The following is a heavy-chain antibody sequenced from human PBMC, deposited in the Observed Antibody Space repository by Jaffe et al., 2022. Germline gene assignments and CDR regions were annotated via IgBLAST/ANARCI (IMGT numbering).Heavy chain of an antibody. V-gene: IGHV4-39*01. CDR2: IYYSGST. CDR1: GGSISSSSYY. D-gene: IGHD2-15*01. CDR3: ARHWKVVVAALYYFDY. J-gene: IGHJ4*02. Sequence: QLQLQESGPGLVKPSETLSLTCTVSGGSISSSSYYWGWIRQPPGKGLEWIGSIYYSGSTYYNPSLKSRVTISVDTSKNQFSLKLSSVTAADTAVYYCARHWKVVVAALYYFDYWGQGTLVTVSS.